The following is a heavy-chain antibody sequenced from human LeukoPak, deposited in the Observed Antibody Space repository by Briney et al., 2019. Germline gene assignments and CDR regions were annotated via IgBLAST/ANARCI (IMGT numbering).Heavy chain of an antibody. CDR2: INHSGGT. D-gene: IGHD6-19*01. CDR3: ARRNRVAGIGY. Sequence: SETLSLTCAVYGGSFSGYYWSWIRQPPGKGLEWIGEINHSGGTNYNPSLKSRVTISVDTSKNQFSLKLSSVTAADTAVYYCARRNRVAGIGYWGQGTLVTVSS. CDR1: GGSFSGYY. V-gene: IGHV4-34*01. J-gene: IGHJ4*02.